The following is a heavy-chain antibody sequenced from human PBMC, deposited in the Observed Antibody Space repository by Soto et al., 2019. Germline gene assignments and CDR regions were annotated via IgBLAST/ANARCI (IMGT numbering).Heavy chain of an antibody. CDR2: INHSGNT. Sequence: SETLSLTCTVSGGSISSSSYYWGWIRQPPGQGLEWLGNINHSGNTYYNPSLKSRVTISVDTSKNQFSLKLSSVTAADTAVYYCARIYGDYEYYYYYYMDVWGKGTTVTVSS. V-gene: IGHV4-39*01. CDR1: GGSISSSSYY. J-gene: IGHJ6*03. CDR3: ARIYGDYEYYYYYYMDV. D-gene: IGHD4-17*01.